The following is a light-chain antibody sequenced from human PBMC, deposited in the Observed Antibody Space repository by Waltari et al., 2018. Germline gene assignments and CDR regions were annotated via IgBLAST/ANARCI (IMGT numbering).Light chain of an antibody. Sequence: DIQMTQSPSTLSASVGARVTITCRASQTIVGLLACYQQKPGKAPKLLIYQASSLESGVPSRFSGSGSGTEFTLTISSLQPDDFATYYCQQYNSYPITFGQGTRLEIK. CDR2: QAS. J-gene: IGKJ5*01. CDR3: QQYNSYPIT. V-gene: IGKV1-5*03. CDR1: QTIVGL.